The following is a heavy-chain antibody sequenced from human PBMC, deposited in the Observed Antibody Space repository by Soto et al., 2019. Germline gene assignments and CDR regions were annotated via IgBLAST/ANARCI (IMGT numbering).Heavy chain of an antibody. CDR2: ISWNSGSI. J-gene: IGHJ3*01. CDR3: TTDRSYYDFWSGYFRR. CDR1: GVTFDDYA. V-gene: IGHV3-9*01. Sequence: PGGSLRLSCAASGVTFDDYAMHGVRQAPGKGLEWVSGISWNSGSIGYADSVKGRFTISRDNAKNSLYLQMNSLKTEDTAVYYCTTDRSYYDFWSGYFRRWGQGTMVTVSS. D-gene: IGHD3-3*01.